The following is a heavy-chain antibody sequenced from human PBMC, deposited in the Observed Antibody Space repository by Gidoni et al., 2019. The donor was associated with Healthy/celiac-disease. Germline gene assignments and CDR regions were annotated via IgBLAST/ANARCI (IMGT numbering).Heavy chain of an antibody. J-gene: IGHJ6*02. CDR3: ARDQLAAAGTYYYYYGMDV. V-gene: IGHV1-18*01. CDR2: ISAYNGNT. CDR1: GYTFTSYG. Sequence: QLVQSGAEVKKPGASVKVSCTASGYTFTSYGISWVRQAPGQGLEWMGWISAYNGNTNYAQKLQGRVTMTTDTSTSTAYMELRSLRSDDTAVYYCARDQLAAAGTYYYYYGMDVWGQGTTVTVSS. D-gene: IGHD6-13*01.